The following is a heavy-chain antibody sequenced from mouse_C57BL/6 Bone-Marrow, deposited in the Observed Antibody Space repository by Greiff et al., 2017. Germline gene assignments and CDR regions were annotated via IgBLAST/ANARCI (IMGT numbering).Heavy chain of an antibody. J-gene: IGHJ4*01. D-gene: IGHD2-3*01. CDR3: ARHEDGGYYEEYYYAMDY. CDR2: FYPGSGSI. CDR1: GYTFTEYT. Sequence: VQLKESGAELVKPGASVKLSCKASGYTFTEYTIHWVKQRSGQGLEWIGWFYPGSGSIKYNEKFKDKATLTADKSSSTVYMELSRLTSEDSAVYVCARHEDGGYYEEYYYAMDYWGQGTSVTVSS. V-gene: IGHV1-62-2*01.